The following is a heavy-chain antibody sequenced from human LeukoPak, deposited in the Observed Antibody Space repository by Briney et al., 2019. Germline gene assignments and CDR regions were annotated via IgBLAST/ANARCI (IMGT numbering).Heavy chain of an antibody. J-gene: IGHJ6*02. CDR2: INPSGGST. CDR1: GYTFTSYY. CDR3: ARDLGDTAMVSSSTYYYYGMDV. D-gene: IGHD5-18*01. V-gene: IGHV1-46*01. Sequence: ASVKVSCKASGYTFTSYYMHWVRQAPGQGLEWMGIINPSGGSTSYAQKFQGRVTMTRDTSTSTVYMELSSLRSEDTAAYYCARDLGDTAMVSSSTYYYYGMDVWGQGTTVTVSS.